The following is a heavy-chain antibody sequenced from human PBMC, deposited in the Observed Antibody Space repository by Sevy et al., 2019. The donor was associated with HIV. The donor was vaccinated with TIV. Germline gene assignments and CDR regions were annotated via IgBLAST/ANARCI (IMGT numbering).Heavy chain of an antibody. CDR2: IYYSGST. V-gene: IGHV4-39*01. Sequence: SETLSLTCTVSGGSISSSSYYWGWIRQPPGKGLEWIGSIYYSGSTYYNPSLKSRVTISVDTSKNQFSLKLSSVTAADTAVYYCANHPTYGDYVLFDYWGQGTLVTVSS. CDR3: ANHPTYGDYVLFDY. J-gene: IGHJ4*02. D-gene: IGHD4-17*01. CDR1: GGSISSSSYY.